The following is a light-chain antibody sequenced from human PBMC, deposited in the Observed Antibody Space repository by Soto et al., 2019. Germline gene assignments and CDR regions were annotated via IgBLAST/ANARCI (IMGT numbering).Light chain of an antibody. J-gene: IGKJ2*01. V-gene: IGKV1-6*01. CDR2: AAS. CDR1: QGIRSD. Sequence: AIHMTQSPSSLSTSVGDRVTITCRASQGIRSDVAWYRQKPGKAPKLLIYAASSLQSGVPSRFSGSGSGTDFTLTISSLQPEDFATYYCLQDYNYPYTFGQGTKLEIK. CDR3: LQDYNYPYT.